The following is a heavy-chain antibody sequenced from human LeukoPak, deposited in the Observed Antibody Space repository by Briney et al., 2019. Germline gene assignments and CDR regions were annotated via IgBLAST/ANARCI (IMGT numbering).Heavy chain of an antibody. V-gene: IGHV4-59*01. CDR1: GGSIGSYY. D-gene: IGHD6-13*01. J-gene: IGHJ5*02. CDR3: ARDVGHSSSWYEWFDP. Sequence: SETLSLTCTVSGGSIGSYYWSWIRQPPGKGLEWIGYIYYSGSTNYNPSLKSRVTISVDTSKNQSSLKLTSVTAADTAVYYCARDVGHSSSWYEWFDPWGQGTLVTVSS. CDR2: IYYSGST.